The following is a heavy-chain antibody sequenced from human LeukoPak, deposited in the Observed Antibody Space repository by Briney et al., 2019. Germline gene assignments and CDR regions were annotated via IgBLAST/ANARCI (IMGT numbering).Heavy chain of an antibody. CDR2: IASDGSST. D-gene: IGHD5-12*01. V-gene: IGHV3-74*01. CDR3: ARVRLSPTETQWLRINDY. Sequence: PGGSLRLSYAASGFAFGSYWMNWVRQAPGKGLVWVSRIASDGSSTTYADSVKGRLSISRDNAKNTLYLQMNGLITEDTAVYYCARVRLSPTETQWLRINDYWGQGTLVTVSS. J-gene: IGHJ4*02. CDR1: GFAFGSYW.